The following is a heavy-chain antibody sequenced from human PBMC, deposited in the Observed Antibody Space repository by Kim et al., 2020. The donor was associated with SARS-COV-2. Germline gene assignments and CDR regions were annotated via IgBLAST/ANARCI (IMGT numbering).Heavy chain of an antibody. Sequence: VKGRFNISRDNAKNSLYLQMNSLRAEDTALYYCARGRKQWLTYYYYGMDVWGQGTTVTVSS. D-gene: IGHD6-19*01. CDR3: ARGRKQWLTYYYYGMDV. V-gene: IGHV3-20*03. J-gene: IGHJ6*02.